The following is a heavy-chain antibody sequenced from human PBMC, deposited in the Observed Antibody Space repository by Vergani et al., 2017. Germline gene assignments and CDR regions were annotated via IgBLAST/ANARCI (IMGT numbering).Heavy chain of an antibody. V-gene: IGHV7-4-1*01. J-gene: IGHJ3*02. Sequence: QVQLVQSGAEVKKPGSSVKVSCKTSGGTFSSYSISWVRQAPGQGLEWMGRINTHTGNPTYAQGFTGRFVFSLDTSVSTAYLQICSLKAEDTAVYYCARDDFYGDYGNDAFDIWGQGTMVTVSS. CDR2: INTHTGNP. CDR3: ARDDFYGDYGNDAFDI. D-gene: IGHD4-17*01. CDR1: GGTFSSYS.